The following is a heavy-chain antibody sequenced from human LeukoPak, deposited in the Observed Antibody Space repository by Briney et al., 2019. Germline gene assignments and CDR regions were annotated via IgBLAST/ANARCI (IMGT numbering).Heavy chain of an antibody. D-gene: IGHD6-13*01. V-gene: IGHV3-21*01. CDR1: GFTFSSYA. J-gene: IGHJ4*02. CDR3: AREGSSWSGIDY. CDR2: ISSSSSYI. Sequence: GGSLRLSCAASGFTFSSYAMSWVRQAPGKGLEWVSSISSSSSYIYYADSVKGRFTISRDNAKNSLYLQMNSLRAEDTAVYYCAREGSSWSGIDYWGQGTLVTVSS.